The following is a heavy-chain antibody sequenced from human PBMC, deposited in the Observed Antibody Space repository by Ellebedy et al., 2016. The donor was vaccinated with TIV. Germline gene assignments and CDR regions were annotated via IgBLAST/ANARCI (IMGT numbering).Heavy chain of an antibody. CDR1: GGSISSYY. J-gene: IGHJ4*02. D-gene: IGHD3-9*01. V-gene: IGHV4-59*01. CDR3: ARDRGYDILTGYPLVSYFDY. CDR2: IYYSGST. Sequence: SETLSLXXTVSGGSISSYYWSWIRQPPGKGLEWIGYIYYSGSTNYNPSLKSRVTISVDTSKNQFSLKLSSVTAADTAVYYCARDRGYDILTGYPLVSYFDYWGQGTLVTVSS.